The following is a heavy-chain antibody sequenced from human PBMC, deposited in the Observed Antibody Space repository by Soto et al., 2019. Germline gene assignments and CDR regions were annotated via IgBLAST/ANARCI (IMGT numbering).Heavy chain of an antibody. D-gene: IGHD3-10*01. Sequence: GGSLRLSCAASGFTFSSYAMSWVRQAPGKGLEWVSAVTGRGGSTFYADSVKGRFTISRDNSKNTLYLQMNSLRAEVTAVYYCARSEGSVPYFDYWGQGTLVTVSS. CDR1: GFTFSSYA. CDR3: ARSEGSVPYFDY. CDR2: VTGRGGST. V-gene: IGHV3-23*01. J-gene: IGHJ4*02.